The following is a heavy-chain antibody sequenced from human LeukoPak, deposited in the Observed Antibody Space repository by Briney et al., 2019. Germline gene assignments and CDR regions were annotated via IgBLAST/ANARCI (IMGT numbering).Heavy chain of an antibody. J-gene: IGHJ4*02. CDR3: ASSGGSRVHDY. CDR1: GGSFSGYY. Sequence: SETLSLTCAVYGGSFSGYYWSWIRQPPGKGLEWIGEINHSGSTNYNPSLKSRVTISVDTSKNQFSLKLSSATAADTAVYYCASSGGSRVHDYWGQGTLVTVSS. CDR2: INHSGST. D-gene: IGHD2-15*01. V-gene: IGHV4-34*01.